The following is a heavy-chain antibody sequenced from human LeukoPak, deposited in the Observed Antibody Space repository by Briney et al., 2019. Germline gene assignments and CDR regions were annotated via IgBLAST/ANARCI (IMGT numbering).Heavy chain of an antibody. CDR3: ARDPAGGAYDL. V-gene: IGHV3-48*01. CDR1: GFTFSSYS. J-gene: IGHJ3*01. Sequence: GGSLRLSCAASGFTFSSYSMNWVRQAPGKGLEWVSYISSSSSTIYCADSVKGRFTISRDNAKNSLHLQMNSLRAEDTAVYYCARDPAGGAYDLWGHGTLVTVSS. CDR2: ISSSSSTI.